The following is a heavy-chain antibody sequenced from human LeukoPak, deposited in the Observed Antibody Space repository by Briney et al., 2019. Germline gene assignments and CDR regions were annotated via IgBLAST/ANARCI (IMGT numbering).Heavy chain of an antibody. D-gene: IGHD6-19*01. J-gene: IGHJ4*02. Sequence: SETLSLTCAVSGGSISSSNWWSWVRQPPGKGLEWIGEIYHSGSTNYNPSLKSRVTISVDKSKNQFSLKLSSVTAADTAVYYCASKAVAGRLMYYFDYWGQGTLVTVSS. V-gene: IGHV4-4*02. CDR1: GGSISSSNW. CDR2: IYHSGST. CDR3: ASKAVAGRLMYYFDY.